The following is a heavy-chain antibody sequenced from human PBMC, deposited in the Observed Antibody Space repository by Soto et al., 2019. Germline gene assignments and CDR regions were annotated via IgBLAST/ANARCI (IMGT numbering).Heavy chain of an antibody. D-gene: IGHD3-3*01. J-gene: IGHJ6*02. CDR1: GSTFSSYA. CDR2: IIPIFGTA. CDR3: ASHYDFWSGYYNDYYYYYGMDV. Sequence: SVKVSCKASGSTFSSYAISWVRQAPGQGREWMGGIIPIFGTANYAQKFQGRVTITADKSMSTAYMELSSLRSEDTAVYYCASHYDFWSGYYNDYYYYYGMDVWGQGTTVTVSS. V-gene: IGHV1-69*06.